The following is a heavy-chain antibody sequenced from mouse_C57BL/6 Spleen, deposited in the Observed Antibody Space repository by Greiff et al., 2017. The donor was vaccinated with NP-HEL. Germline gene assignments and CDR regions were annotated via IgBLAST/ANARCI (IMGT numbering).Heavy chain of an antibody. V-gene: IGHV1-76*01. CDR2: IYPGSGNT. CDR1: GYTFTDYY. J-gene: IGHJ3*01. Sequence: VKLMESGAELVRPGASVKLSCKASGYTFTDYYINWVKQRPGQGLEWIARIYPGSGNTYYNEKFKGKATLTAEKSSSTAYMQLSSLTSEDSAVYFCARSSYEPRAFAYWGQGTLVTVSA. D-gene: IGHD2-3*01. CDR3: ARSSYEPRAFAY.